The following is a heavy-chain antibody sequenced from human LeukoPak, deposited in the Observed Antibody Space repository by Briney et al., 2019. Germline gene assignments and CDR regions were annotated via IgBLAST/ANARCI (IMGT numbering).Heavy chain of an antibody. V-gene: IGHV3-53*01. J-gene: IGHJ4*02. Sequence: LSGGSLRLSCAASGFTFSSYAMSWVRQAPGKGLEWLSIIYTDDSAYYPDSVKGRFTVSRDNSKNTVYLQLNSLRAEDTAVYYCAKIVVIPGSDYFDSWGQGALVTVSS. CDR2: IYTDDSA. CDR3: AKIVVIPGSDYFDS. D-gene: IGHD3-22*01. CDR1: GFTFSSYA.